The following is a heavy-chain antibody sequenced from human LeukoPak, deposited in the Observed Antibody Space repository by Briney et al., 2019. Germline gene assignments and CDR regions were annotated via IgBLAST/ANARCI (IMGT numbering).Heavy chain of an antibody. Sequence: PGGSLRLSCAASGFTFTSYSMNWVRQAPGKGLEWVSTISGGGGSTSYADSVKGRFTISRDNSKNTLYLQVNSLRAEDTAVYYCAKGGKWDVTPFDYWGQGTLVTVSS. CDR1: GFTFTSYS. CDR3: AKGGKWDVTPFDY. V-gene: IGHV3-23*01. J-gene: IGHJ4*02. D-gene: IGHD1-26*01. CDR2: ISGGGGST.